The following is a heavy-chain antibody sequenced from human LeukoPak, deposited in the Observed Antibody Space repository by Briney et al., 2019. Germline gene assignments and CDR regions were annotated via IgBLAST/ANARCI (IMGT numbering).Heavy chain of an antibody. Sequence: PGGSQTLLCTPSGLTFCEYYTRWTRHSPGKGLEWLSYVSYSSRCKKYADSVKGRFTISRDNAKNQLYLQMNSLRVEDRSVYYCASWKEAGTKVTTFDYWGQGTLVSVSS. CDR2: VSYSSRCK. CDR1: GLTFCEYY. CDR3: ASWKEAGTKVTTFDY. J-gene: IGHJ4*02. D-gene: IGHD4-17*01. V-gene: IGHV3-11*06.